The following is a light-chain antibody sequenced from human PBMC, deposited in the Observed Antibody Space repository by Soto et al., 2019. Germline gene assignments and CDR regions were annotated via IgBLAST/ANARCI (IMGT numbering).Light chain of an antibody. V-gene: IGKV3-20*01. Sequence: ETVLTQSPGTLSLSPGERATLSCRATQTIRSNSLAWYRQTPGQAPRLLIYGASNRATGIADRFSGSGSGTDFTLIISRLAPEDFAVYYCQQYGSSPWTFGQGTKVDIK. J-gene: IGKJ1*01. CDR3: QQYGSSPWT. CDR1: QTIRSNS. CDR2: GAS.